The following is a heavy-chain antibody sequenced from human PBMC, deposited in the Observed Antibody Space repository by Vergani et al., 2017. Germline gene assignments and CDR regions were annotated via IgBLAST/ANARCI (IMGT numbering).Heavy chain of an antibody. CDR1: GGSFSGYY. CDR3: ARDIYGQNWFDY. J-gene: IGHJ4*02. D-gene: IGHD1-1*01. CDR2: INHSGST. V-gene: IGHV4-34*01. Sequence: QVQLQQWGAGLLKPSETLSLTCAVYGGSFSGYYWSWIRQPPGKGLEWIGEINHSGSTNYNPSLKSRVTISVDTSKKKFSLRLNSVTAADTAVYYWARDIYGQNWFDYWGQGTLVTVSS.